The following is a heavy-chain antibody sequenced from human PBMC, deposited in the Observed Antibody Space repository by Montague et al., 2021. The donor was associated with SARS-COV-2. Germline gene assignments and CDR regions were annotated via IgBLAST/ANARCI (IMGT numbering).Heavy chain of an antibody. CDR1: GFTSGDYQ. D-gene: IGHD3/OR15-3a*01. J-gene: IGHJ4*02. CDR2: INQDETAK. CDR3: ARSPRGSGTGWLDY. V-gene: IGHV3-7*01. Sequence: SLRLSCAASGFTSGDYQMTWVRQAPGKGPQWVANINQDETAKTYVDSVKGRFTISRDNPKNSLILQMNSLKDEDTAVYYCARSPRGSGTGWLDYWGQGTLVTVSS.